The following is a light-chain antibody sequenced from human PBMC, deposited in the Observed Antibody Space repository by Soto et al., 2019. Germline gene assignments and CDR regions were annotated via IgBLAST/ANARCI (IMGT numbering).Light chain of an antibody. CDR3: QHHGSSPFT. Sequence: EIVLTQSPGTLSLSPGARATLSCRDSQSVGSNYLAWYQQKPGQAPRLLIYGASNRATGIPDRFSASGSGTDFTLTISRLKPEDFAVYYCQHHGSSPFTFGPGTKVDI. CDR1: QSVGSNY. CDR2: GAS. V-gene: IGKV3-20*01. J-gene: IGKJ3*01.